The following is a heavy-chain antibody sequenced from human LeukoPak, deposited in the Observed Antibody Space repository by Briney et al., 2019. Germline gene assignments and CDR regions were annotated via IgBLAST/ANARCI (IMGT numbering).Heavy chain of an antibody. CDR1: GFIVSSDY. CDR3: ARDGVVVAATRNYYYGMDV. D-gene: IGHD2-15*01. J-gene: IGHJ6*02. Sequence: GGSLRLSCAASGFIVSSDYMTWVRQAPGKGLEWVSLINSGGRTYYADSVKGRFTISRDNSKNSLYLQMNSLRAEDTAVYYCARDGVVVAATRNYYYGMDVWGQGTAVTVSS. V-gene: IGHV3-53*01. CDR2: INSGGRT.